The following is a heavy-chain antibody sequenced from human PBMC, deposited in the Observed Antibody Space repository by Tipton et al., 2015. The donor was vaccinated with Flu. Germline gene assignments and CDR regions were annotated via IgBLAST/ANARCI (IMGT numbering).Heavy chain of an antibody. V-gene: IGHV3-11*01. CDR2: ISSSGSTI. D-gene: IGHD6-6*01. J-gene: IGHJ4*02. Sequence: SLRLSCAASGFTFSDYYMSWIRQAPGKGLEWVSYISSSGSTIYYVDSVKGRFTISRDNAKNSLYLQMNSLRAEDTAVYYCAKEVAARSSFDYWGQGTLVTVSS. CDR3: AKEVAARSSFDY. CDR1: GFTFSDYY.